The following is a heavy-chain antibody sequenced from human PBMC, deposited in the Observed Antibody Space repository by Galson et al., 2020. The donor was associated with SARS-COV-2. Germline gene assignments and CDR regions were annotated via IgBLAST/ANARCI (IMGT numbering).Heavy chain of an antibody. CDR1: GFTFGDYA. Sequence: GGSLKLSCTASGFTFGDYAMSWFRQAPGKGLEWVGFIRSKAYGGTTEYAASVKGRFTISRDDSKSIAYLQMNSLKTEDTAVYYCTRYYYDSSGYYDYIPFDYWGQGTLVTVSS. CDR3: TRYYYDSSGYYDYIPFDY. V-gene: IGHV3-49*03. D-gene: IGHD3-22*01. J-gene: IGHJ4*02. CDR2: IRSKAYGGTT.